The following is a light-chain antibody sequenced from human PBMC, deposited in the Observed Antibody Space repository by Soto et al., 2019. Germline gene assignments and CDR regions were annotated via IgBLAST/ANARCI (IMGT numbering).Light chain of an antibody. J-gene: IGKJ2*01. CDR2: AAS. CDR3: EQSYSAPVT. CDR1: QSISSY. Sequence: DIQMTQSPSSLSASIGDRVTITCRASQSISSYLNWFQQKPGEAPKLLIQAASSLQSGVPSTFSGSGSGTDFTLTINSLQPEDFAVYYCEQSYSAPVTFGQGTKL. V-gene: IGKV1-39*01.